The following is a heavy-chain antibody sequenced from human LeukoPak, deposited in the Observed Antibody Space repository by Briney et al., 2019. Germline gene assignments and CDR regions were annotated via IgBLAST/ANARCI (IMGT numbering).Heavy chain of an antibody. D-gene: IGHD3-10*01. CDR2: IWYDGDTK. CDR3: ATEDYNASFDY. Sequence: GGFLRLSCEASGLTLSNHGMHWVRQAPGKGLDWVAVIWYDGDTKYYADSVKGRFTISRDNSKNTLYLQMDSLRAEDTAFYYCATEDYNASFDYWGQGTLVTVSS. V-gene: IGHV3-33*01. J-gene: IGHJ4*02. CDR1: GLTLSNHG.